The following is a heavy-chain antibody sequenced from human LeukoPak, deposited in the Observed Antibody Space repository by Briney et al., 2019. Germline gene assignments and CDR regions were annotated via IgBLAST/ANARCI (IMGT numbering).Heavy chain of an antibody. J-gene: IGHJ4*02. D-gene: IGHD2-2*01. CDR3: ANVVVPAAMIDY. CDR1: GYSISSGYY. CDR2: IYHSGST. Sequence: SETLSLTCTVSGYSISSGYYWGWIRQPPGKGLEWIGSIYHSGSTYYNPSLRSRVTISLDRSKNQFSLKLTSVTAADTAVYYCANVVVPAAMIDYWGQGTLVTVSS. V-gene: IGHV4-38-2*02.